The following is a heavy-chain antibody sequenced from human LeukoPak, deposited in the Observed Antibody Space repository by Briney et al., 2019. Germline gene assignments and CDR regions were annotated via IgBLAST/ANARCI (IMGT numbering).Heavy chain of an antibody. CDR2: ISGSSGST. Sequence: LGGSLRLSCVASGFTFSSYAMTWVRQAPGKGLEWVSGISGSSGSTYYADSVKGRFTISRDNSKNTLYLQMNSLRAEDTAVYYCAKDSMEYYYGSGSYWFDYWGQGTLVTVSS. D-gene: IGHD3-10*01. J-gene: IGHJ4*02. CDR1: GFTFSSYA. CDR3: AKDSMEYYYGSGSYWFDY. V-gene: IGHV3-23*01.